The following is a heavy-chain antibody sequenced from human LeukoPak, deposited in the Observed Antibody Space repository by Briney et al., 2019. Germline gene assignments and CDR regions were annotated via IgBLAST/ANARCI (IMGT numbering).Heavy chain of an antibody. Sequence: SETLSLTCTVSGDSISSSSYYWGWIRQPPGRGLEWIGSIYYSGSTYYNPSLKSRVTISVDTSKNQFSLKLSSVTAADTAVYYCARASGYYYYYMDVWGKGTTVTVSS. V-gene: IGHV4-39*01. CDR3: ARASGYYYYYMDV. CDR2: IYYSGST. CDR1: GDSISSSSYY. J-gene: IGHJ6*03.